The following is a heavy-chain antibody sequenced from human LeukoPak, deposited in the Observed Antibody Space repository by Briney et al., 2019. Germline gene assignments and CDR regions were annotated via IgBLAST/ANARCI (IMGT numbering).Heavy chain of an antibody. V-gene: IGHV3-7*03. CDR2: INHNGNVN. D-gene: IGHD3-16*01. CDR3: ARGGGLDV. J-gene: IGHJ6*02. Sequence: GGSLRLSCAASGFTVSSNYMSWARQTPGKGLEWVASINHNGNVNYYVDSVKGRFTISRDNAKNSLYLQMSNLRAEDTAVYFCARGGGLDVWGQGATVTVSS. CDR1: GFTVSSNY.